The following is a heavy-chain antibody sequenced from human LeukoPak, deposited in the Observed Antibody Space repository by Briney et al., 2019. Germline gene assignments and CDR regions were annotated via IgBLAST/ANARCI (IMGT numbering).Heavy chain of an antibody. V-gene: IGHV3-48*03. CDR1: GFTFSSYE. D-gene: IGHD3-10*01. Sequence: GGSLRLSCAASGFTFSSYEMNWVRQAPGKGLEWVSYISTGGSSIYYADSVKGRLTISRDNAKNSLYLQMNSLRDEDTAVYYCARGAGYYGSGSYYFDSWGQGTLVTASS. CDR3: ARGAGYYGSGSYYFDS. CDR2: ISTGGSSI. J-gene: IGHJ4*02.